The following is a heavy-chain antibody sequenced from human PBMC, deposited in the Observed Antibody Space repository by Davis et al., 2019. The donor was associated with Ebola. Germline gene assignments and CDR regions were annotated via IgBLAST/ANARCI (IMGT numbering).Heavy chain of an antibody. CDR3: ARDMGWLVRGWFDP. CDR1: GGPISSSNW. J-gene: IGHJ5*02. D-gene: IGHD6-19*01. V-gene: IGHV4-4*02. CDR2: IYHSGST. Sequence: SETLSLTCAVSGGPISSSNWWSWVRQPPGKGLEWIGVIYHSGSTNYNPSLKSRVTISVDKSKNQFSLKLSSVTAADTAVYYCARDMGWLVRGWFDPWGQGTLVTVSS.